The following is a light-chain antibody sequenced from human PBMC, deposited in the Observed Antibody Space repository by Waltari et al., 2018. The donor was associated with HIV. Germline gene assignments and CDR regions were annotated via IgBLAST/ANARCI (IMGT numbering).Light chain of an antibody. CDR2: GAS. CDR1: QDVATNH. J-gene: IGKJ5*01. V-gene: IGKV3-20*01. Sequence: EIVSRQSLGPLPFFLGERAPSPCRASQDVATNHLVWYQKKPGQAPRPRIYGASSRATGIPDRFSGSGSGTDFTLTISRLEPEDFAMFYCQQYGSSPLTFGQGTRLEIK. CDR3: QQYGSSPLT.